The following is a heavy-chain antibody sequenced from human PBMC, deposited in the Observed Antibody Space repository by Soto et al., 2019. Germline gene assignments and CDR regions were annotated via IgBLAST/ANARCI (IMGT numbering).Heavy chain of an antibody. V-gene: IGHV5-51*01. CDR1: GYSFTSYW. D-gene: IGHD2-2*02. Sequence: GESLKISCKGSGYSFTSYWIGWVRQMPGKGLEWMGIIYPGDSDTRYSPSFQGQVTISADKSISTAYLQWSSLKASDTAMYYCASAPRLGYCSSTSCYIGWFDTWGQGTLVTVSS. J-gene: IGHJ5*02. CDR3: ASAPRLGYCSSTSCYIGWFDT. CDR2: IYPGDSDT.